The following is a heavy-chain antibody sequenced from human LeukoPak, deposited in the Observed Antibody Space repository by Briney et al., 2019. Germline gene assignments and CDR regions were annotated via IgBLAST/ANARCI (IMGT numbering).Heavy chain of an antibody. Sequence: ASVKVSCKASGYTLTGYYMHWVRQAPRQGLEWMGWINPNSGGTNYAQKFQGRVTMTRDTSISTAYMELSRLRSDDTAVYYCARGPYSSSPINFDYWGQGTLVTVSS. J-gene: IGHJ4*02. CDR2: INPNSGGT. V-gene: IGHV1-2*02. CDR3: ARGPYSSSPINFDY. D-gene: IGHD6-6*01. CDR1: GYTLTGYY.